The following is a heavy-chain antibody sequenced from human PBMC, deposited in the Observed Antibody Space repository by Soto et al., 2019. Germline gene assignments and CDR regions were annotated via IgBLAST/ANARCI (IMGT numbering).Heavy chain of an antibody. Sequence: SVKVSCKASGGTFSSYAISWVRQAPGQGLEWMGGIIPIFGTANYAQKFQGRVTITADESTSTAYMELSSLRSEDTAAYYCARLMDDYYGMDVWGQGTTVTVSS. CDR3: ARLMDDYYGMDV. CDR1: GGTFSSYA. V-gene: IGHV1-69*13. D-gene: IGHD2-2*03. J-gene: IGHJ6*02. CDR2: IIPIFGTA.